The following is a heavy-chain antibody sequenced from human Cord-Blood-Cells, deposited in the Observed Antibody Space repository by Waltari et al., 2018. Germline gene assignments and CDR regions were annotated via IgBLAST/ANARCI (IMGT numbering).Heavy chain of an antibody. V-gene: IGHV1-69*09. CDR2: IIPILGIA. CDR1: GGTFSHYA. Sequence: QVQLVQSGAEGKKPGSSVKVSCKASGGTFSHYAIRWVRPAHRQGLEWMGRIIPILGIANYAQKFQGRVTITADKSTSTAYMELSSLRSEDTAVYYCARDLFPHYNWNSFFDYWGQGTLVTVSS. D-gene: IGHD1-7*01. CDR3: ARDLFPHYNWNSFFDY. J-gene: IGHJ4*02.